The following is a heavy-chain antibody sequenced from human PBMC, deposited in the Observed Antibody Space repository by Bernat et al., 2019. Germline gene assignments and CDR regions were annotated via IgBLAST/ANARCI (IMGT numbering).Heavy chain of an antibody. CDR1: GGSISSSSYY. J-gene: IGHJ3*02. CDR3: ARDLSGGSHAFDI. D-gene: IGHD2-15*01. Sequence: QLQLQESGPGLVKPSETLSLTCTVSGGSISSSSYYWGWIRQPPGKGLEWIGSIYYSGSTYYNPSLKSRVTISVDTSKNQFSLNLKSVTAADTAVYFCARDLSGGSHAFDIWGQGTVVTVSS. V-gene: IGHV4-39*07. CDR2: IYYSGST.